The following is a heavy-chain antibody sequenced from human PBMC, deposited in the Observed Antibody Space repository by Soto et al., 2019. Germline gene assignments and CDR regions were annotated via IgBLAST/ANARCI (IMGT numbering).Heavy chain of an antibody. D-gene: IGHD3-22*01. J-gene: IGHJ4*02. CDR3: ARRYYYDSSGYSFDY. CDR2: IYYSGST. V-gene: IGHV4-39*01. CDR1: GGSISSSSYY. Sequence: QLQLQESGPGLVKPSETLSLTCTVSGGSISSSSYYWGWIRQPPGKGLEWIGSIYYSGSTYYNPSLKSRVTISVDTSKNQFSLKLSSVTAADTAVYYCARRYYYDSSGYSFDYWGQGTLVTVSS.